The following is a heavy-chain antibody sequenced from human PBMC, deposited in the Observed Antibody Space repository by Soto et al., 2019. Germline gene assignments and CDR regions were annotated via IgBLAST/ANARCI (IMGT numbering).Heavy chain of an antibody. J-gene: IGHJ3*02. Sequence: EVQLVESGGDLVQPGGSLRLSCAASGFTFSGHWMHWVRQVPGKGLEWVSCINTDGGSSAYADSVKGRFTISRDNAKNTLYLQMKGLRAEDTAVYYCAREAGYCSRTSCYRRAFDTWGQGTTVTVSS. CDR2: INTDGGSS. CDR3: AREAGYCSRTSCYRRAFDT. CDR1: GFTFSGHW. D-gene: IGHD2-2*01. V-gene: IGHV3-74*03.